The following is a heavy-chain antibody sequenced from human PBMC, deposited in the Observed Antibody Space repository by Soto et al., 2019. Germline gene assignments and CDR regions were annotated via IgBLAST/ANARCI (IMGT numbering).Heavy chain of an antibody. CDR3: AKGWTIAAANGEYFQH. CDR2: ISGSGDNT. J-gene: IGHJ1*01. CDR1: GFTFRSYA. Sequence: EVQLLESGGGLVQPGGSLRLSCAASGFTFRSYAMSWVRQAPGKGLEWVSGISGSGDNTYYADSVKGRFTISRDNSKNTLYLQMNSLRAEDTAVYYCAKGWTIAAANGEYFQHWGQGTLVTVSS. V-gene: IGHV3-23*01. D-gene: IGHD6-13*01.